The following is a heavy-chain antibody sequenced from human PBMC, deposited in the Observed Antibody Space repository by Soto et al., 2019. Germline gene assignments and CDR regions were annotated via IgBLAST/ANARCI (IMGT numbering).Heavy chain of an antibody. CDR1: GFTFSSYS. D-gene: IGHD3-3*01. Sequence: EVQLVESGGGLVQPGGSLRLACAASGFTFSSYSINWVRQAPGKGLEWLSYISSSSRTIYYADSVKGRFTISRDNAKTSLYLQMNSLRDEDTAVYYWARDEPITIFGVGRGFDYWGQGTLVTVSS. CDR2: ISSSSRTI. CDR3: ARDEPITIFGVGRGFDY. V-gene: IGHV3-48*02. J-gene: IGHJ4*02.